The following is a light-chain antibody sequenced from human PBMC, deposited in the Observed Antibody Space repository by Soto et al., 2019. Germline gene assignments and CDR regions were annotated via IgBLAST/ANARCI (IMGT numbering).Light chain of an antibody. Sequence: EIVLTQSPGTLSLSPGERATLSCRASQSISGSYLAWYQQKPGQAPRLLIYGASIRATAIPDRFSGSESGTDFTLTISRLEPEDFAVYYCQQYGSSAYTFGQGTKLEIK. CDR3: QQYGSSAYT. J-gene: IGKJ2*01. V-gene: IGKV3-20*01. CDR1: QSISGSY. CDR2: GAS.